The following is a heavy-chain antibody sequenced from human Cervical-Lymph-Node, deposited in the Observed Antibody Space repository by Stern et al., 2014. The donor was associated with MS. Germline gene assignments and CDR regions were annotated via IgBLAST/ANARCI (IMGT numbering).Heavy chain of an antibody. J-gene: IGHJ4*02. CDR1: GFNFSSYW. CDR2: INRDGSDT. Sequence: EVQLVESGGVLVQPGGSLRLSCAASGFNFSSYWMHWVRQFPEKGLFWVSQINRDGSDTSYADSVKGRFSISRDNIRNMLYLRMTSLRAEDTAVYYCARGVGDYWGQGARVTVSS. V-gene: IGHV3-74*02. D-gene: IGHD3-16*01. CDR3: ARGVGDY.